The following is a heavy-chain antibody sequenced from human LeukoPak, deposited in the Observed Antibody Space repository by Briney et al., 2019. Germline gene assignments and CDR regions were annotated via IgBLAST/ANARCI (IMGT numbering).Heavy chain of an antibody. D-gene: IGHD2-2*01. J-gene: IGHJ4*02. CDR2: ISKSRSYI. CDR1: GFTFRSYS. CDR3: ARDLETDIVVVPAAPRGTTV. V-gene: IGHV3-21*01. Sequence: PGGPVSLSCAVSGFTFRSYSMLWVRQARGGALVWVSSISKSRSYIYYADSVKGRFTISRDNAEDSLYLQMNSLRVGDTAVYYCARDLETDIVVVPAAPRGTTVWGQGTLVTVSS.